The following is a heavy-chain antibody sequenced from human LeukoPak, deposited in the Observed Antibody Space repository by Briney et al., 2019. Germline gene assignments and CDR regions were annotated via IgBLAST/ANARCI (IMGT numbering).Heavy chain of an antibody. CDR3: AKALGGDYTVYVIDY. V-gene: IGHV3-23*01. CDR1: GFTFSSYG. D-gene: IGHD4-17*01. J-gene: IGHJ4*02. CDR2: ISGSGGST. Sequence: PGGSLRLSCAASGFTFSSYGMSWVRQAPGKGLEWVSAISGSGGSTYYADSVKGRFTISRDNSKNTLYLQMNSLRAEDTAVYYCAKALGGDYTVYVIDYWGQGTLVTVSS.